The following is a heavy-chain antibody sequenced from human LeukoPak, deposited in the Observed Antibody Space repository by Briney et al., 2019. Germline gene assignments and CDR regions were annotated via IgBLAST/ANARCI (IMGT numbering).Heavy chain of an antibody. V-gene: IGHV3-48*04. CDR1: GFTFSSYS. J-gene: IGHJ6*03. D-gene: IGHD4-11*01. Sequence: QPGGSLRLSCAASGFTFSSYSMNWVRQAPGKGLEWVSYISSSSSTIYYADSVKGRFTISRDNAKNSLYLQMNSLRAEDTAVYYCARGAYSNYDYYYYYMDVWGKGTTVTVSS. CDR3: ARGAYSNYDYYYYYMDV. CDR2: ISSSSSTI.